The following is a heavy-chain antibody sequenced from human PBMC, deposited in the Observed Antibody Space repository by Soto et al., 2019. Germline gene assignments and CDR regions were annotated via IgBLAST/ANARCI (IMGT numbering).Heavy chain of an antibody. J-gene: IGHJ4*02. CDR2: IWYDGSNK. CDR1: GFTFSSYG. CDR3: ARDFWERFFTPYFDY. D-gene: IGHD3-3*01. Sequence: GGSLRLSCAASGFTFSSYGMHWVRQAPGKGLEWVAVIWYDGSNKYYADSVKGRFTISRDNSKNTLYLQMNSLRAEDTAVYYCARDFWERFFTPYFDYWGQGTLVTVSS. V-gene: IGHV3-33*01.